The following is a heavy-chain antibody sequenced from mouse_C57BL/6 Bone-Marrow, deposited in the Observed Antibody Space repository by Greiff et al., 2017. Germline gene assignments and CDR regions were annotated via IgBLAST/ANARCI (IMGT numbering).Heavy chain of an antibody. Sequence: QVQLKQPGAELVKPGASVKLSCKASGYTFTSYWMHWVKQRPGQGLEWIGMIHPNSGSTNYNEKFKSKATLTVDKSSSTAYMQLSSLTSEDSAVXYCARRGLLLRDYAMDYWGQGTSVTVSS. V-gene: IGHV1-64*01. D-gene: IGHD1-1*01. J-gene: IGHJ4*01. CDR2: IHPNSGST. CDR1: GYTFTSYW. CDR3: ARRGLLLRDYAMDY.